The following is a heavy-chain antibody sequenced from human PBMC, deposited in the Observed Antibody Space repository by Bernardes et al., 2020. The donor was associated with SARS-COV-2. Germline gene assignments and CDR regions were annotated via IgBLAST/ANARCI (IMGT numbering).Heavy chain of an antibody. CDR3: ARGSAAVVSHFMLLFANWYFDL. CDR2: INDSGST. V-gene: IGHV4-34*01. J-gene: IGHJ2*01. CDR1: SGSFSGYY. D-gene: IGHD2-15*01. Sequence: SETLSLTCAVYSGSFSGYYWSWIRQTPGKGLEWIGEINDSGSTKYNPALKGRVTISVDPSKNQFSLKLNSVTAADTAVYYCARGSAAVVSHFMLLFANWYFDLWGRGTLVTVSS.